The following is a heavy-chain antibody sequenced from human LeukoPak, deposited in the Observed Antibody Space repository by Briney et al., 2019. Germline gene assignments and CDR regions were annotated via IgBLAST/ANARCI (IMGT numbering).Heavy chain of an antibody. J-gene: IGHJ2*01. V-gene: IGHV4-4*07. D-gene: IGHD3-16*01. Sequence: SETLSLTCTVSGVSVTDYYWTWVRQPAGKGLEWIGRISLSGSTDYNPSLQSRVTMSVDTSKNQFSLTLRSVSAADTAKYCVRSLGPGPGWSFDVWGCGTLRTVAS. CDR1: GVSVTDYY. CDR3: RSLGPGPGWSFDV. CDR2: ISLSGST.